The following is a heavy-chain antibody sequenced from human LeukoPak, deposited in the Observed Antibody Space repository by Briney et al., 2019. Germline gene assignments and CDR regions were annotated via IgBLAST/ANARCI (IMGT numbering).Heavy chain of an antibody. V-gene: IGHV5-51*01. CDR1: GYSFSSHW. D-gene: IGHD3-3*01. CDR2: IYPGDSDT. CDR3: ARAGRLRFLGGMDV. J-gene: IGHJ6*02. Sequence: GESLKISCKGSGYSFSSHWIAWVRQMPGKGLEWMGVIYPGDSDTRYSPSFQGQVSISVDKSISTAYLQWSSLKASDTAMYYCARAGRLRFLGGMDVWGQGTTVTVSS.